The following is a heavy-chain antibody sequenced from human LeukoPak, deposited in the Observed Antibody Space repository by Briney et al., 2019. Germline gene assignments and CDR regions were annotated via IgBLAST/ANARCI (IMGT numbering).Heavy chain of an antibody. CDR3: ARNTGYGGNSDYFDY. CDR1: GGTFSSYA. CDR2: IIPIFGTA. Sequence: SVKVSCKASGGTFSSYAISWVRQAPGQGLEWMGGIIPIFGTANYAQKFQGRVTIAADKSTSTAYMELSSLRSEDTAVYYCARNTGYGGNSDYFDYWGQGTLVTVSS. D-gene: IGHD4-23*01. J-gene: IGHJ4*02. V-gene: IGHV1-69*06.